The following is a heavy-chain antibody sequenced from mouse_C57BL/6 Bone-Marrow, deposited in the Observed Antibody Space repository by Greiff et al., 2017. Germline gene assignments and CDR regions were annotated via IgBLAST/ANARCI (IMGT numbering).Heavy chain of an antibody. D-gene: IGHD1-1*01. CDR2: IDPSDSET. V-gene: IGHV1-52*01. Sequence: VQLQQPGAELVRPGSSVKLSCKASGYTFTSYWMHWVKQRPIQGLEWIGNIDPSDSETHYNQKFKDKATLTVDKSSSTAYIQLSSLTSEASAVYYCARSECYYGPWFAFWGQGTLVTVSA. J-gene: IGHJ3*01. CDR3: ARSECYYGPWFAF. CDR1: GYTFTSYW.